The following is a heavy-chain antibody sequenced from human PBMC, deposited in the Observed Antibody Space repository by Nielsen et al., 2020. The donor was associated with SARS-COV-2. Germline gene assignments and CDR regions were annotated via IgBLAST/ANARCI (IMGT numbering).Heavy chain of an antibody. J-gene: IGHJ4*02. Sequence: ETLSLTCAVYGGSFSGHYWSWIRQTPGKGLEWIGEITHAGTTNYNPSLQSRVTISLDTSKKQFSLRLSSLTAADTAVYYCAGTLTIFGVAPTLDYWGQGTLVTVSS. CDR2: ITHAGTT. CDR1: GGSFSGHY. V-gene: IGHV4-34*01. CDR3: AGTLTIFGVAPTLDY. D-gene: IGHD3-3*01.